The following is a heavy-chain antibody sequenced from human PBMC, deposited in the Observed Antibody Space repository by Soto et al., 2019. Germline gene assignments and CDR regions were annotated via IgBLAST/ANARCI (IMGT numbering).Heavy chain of an antibody. J-gene: IGHJ4*02. CDR1: GGSISSSSYY. Sequence: PSETLSLTCTVSGGSISSSSYYWGWIRQPPGKGLEWIGSIYYSGSTYYNPSLKSRVTISVDTSKNQFSLKLSSVTAADTAVYYCSITLRYFDWLLLDYWGQGTLVTVSS. CDR2: IYYSGST. CDR3: SITLRYFDWLLLDY. V-gene: IGHV4-39*01. D-gene: IGHD3-9*01.